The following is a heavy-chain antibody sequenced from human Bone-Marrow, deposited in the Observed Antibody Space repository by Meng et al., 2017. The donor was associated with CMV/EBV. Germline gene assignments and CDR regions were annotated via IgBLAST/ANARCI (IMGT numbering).Heavy chain of an antibody. CDR1: GYTFTSYD. CDR2: MNPNSGNT. Sequence: ASVKVSCKASGYTFTSYDINWVRQATRQGLEWMGWMNPNSGNTGYAQKFQGRVTITRNTSISTAYMELSSLRSEDTAVYYCARVPDYCSSTSCSHDAFDIWGQGTMVTVSS. V-gene: IGHV1-8*03. D-gene: IGHD2-2*01. J-gene: IGHJ3*02. CDR3: ARVPDYCSSTSCSHDAFDI.